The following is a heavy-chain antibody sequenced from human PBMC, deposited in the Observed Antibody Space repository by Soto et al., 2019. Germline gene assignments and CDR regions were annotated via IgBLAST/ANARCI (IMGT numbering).Heavy chain of an antibody. V-gene: IGHV3-64*02. D-gene: IGHD6-19*01. CDR3: ARGGPRVAGSDY. CDR1: GFTFNMYA. J-gene: IGHJ4*02. Sequence: GSLRLSCAASGFTFNMYALNWVRQAPGRGLEYVSTISSNGGSTYYADSVRGRFTISRDNSKNTLYLQMGSLRAEDMAVYYCARGGPRVAGSDYWGQGTLVTVSS. CDR2: ISSNGGST.